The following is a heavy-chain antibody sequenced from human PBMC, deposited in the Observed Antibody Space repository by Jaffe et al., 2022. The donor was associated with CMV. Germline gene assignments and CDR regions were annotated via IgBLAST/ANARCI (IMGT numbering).Heavy chain of an antibody. CDR3: ARRRLSPGFDP. D-gene: IGHD6-25*01. V-gene: IGHV4-39*01. J-gene: IGHJ5*02. Sequence: QLQLQESGPGLVKPSETLSLTCTVSGGSISSSSYYWGWIRQPPGKGLEWIGSIYYSGSTYYNPSLKSRVTISVDTSKNQFSLKLSSVTAADTAVYYCARRRLSPGFDPWGQGTLVTVSS. CDR1: GGSISSSSYY. CDR2: IYYSGST.